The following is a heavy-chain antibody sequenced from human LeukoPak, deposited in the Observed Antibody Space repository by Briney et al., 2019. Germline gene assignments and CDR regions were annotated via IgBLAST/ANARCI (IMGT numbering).Heavy chain of an antibody. CDR3: ARVEMATITVDY. J-gene: IGHJ4*02. Sequence: SETLSLTCTVSGGSISSYYWSWIRQPPGKGLEWIGYIYYSGSTNYNPSLKSRVTISVDTSKNQFSLKLSSVTAADTAVYHCARVEMATITVDYWGQGTLVTVSS. V-gene: IGHV4-59*08. D-gene: IGHD5-24*01. CDR2: IYYSGST. CDR1: GGSISSYY.